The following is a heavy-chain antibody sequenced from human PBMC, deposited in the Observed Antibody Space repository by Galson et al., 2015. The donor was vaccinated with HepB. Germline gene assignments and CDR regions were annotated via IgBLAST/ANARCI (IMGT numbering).Heavy chain of an antibody. V-gene: IGHV3-11*03. D-gene: IGHD2-2*01. Sequence: SLRLSCAAFGFTFSDYLMTWIRQAPGKGLEWVSHISSTNIYTYYADSVKGRFTISRDNAKDSLHLQMNSLRAEDTAVYYCARGRGYCSSSGCYGNFDFWGQGTLVTVSS. CDR1: GFTFSDYL. J-gene: IGHJ4*02. CDR3: ARGRGYCSSSGCYGNFDF. CDR2: ISSTNIYT.